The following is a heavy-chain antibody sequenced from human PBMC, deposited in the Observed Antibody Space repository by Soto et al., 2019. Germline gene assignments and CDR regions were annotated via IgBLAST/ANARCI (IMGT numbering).Heavy chain of an antibody. D-gene: IGHD2-21*02. V-gene: IGHV4-31*03. Sequence: QVQLQESGPGLVETSQTLSLICTVSGGSISSGGYYWSWIRQHPGKGLEWVAYIYYSGNTFYNPSLPSRLTISVDTSTNRFSLKLSSVTAADTAVYYCARVVVTDSYDYYAMDVWGRGTTVTVAS. CDR2: IYYSGNT. CDR1: GGSISSGGYY. CDR3: ARVVVTDSYDYYAMDV. J-gene: IGHJ6*02.